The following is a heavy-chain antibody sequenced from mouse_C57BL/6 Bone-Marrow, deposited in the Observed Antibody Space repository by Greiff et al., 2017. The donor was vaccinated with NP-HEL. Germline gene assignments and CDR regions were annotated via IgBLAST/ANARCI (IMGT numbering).Heavy chain of an antibody. V-gene: IGHV3-6*01. CDR2: ISYDGSN. CDR1: GYSITSGYY. J-gene: IGHJ1*03. CDR3: AREGLRYYFDV. Sequence: DVQLQESGPGLVKPSQSLSLTCSVTGYSITSGYYWNWIRQFPGNKLEWMGYISYDGSNNYNPSLKNRISITRDTSKNQFFLKLNSVTTEDTATYYCAREGLRYYFDVWGTGTTVTVSS. D-gene: IGHD1-1*01.